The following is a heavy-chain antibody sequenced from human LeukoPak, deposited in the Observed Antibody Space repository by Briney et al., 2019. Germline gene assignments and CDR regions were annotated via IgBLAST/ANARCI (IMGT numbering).Heavy chain of an antibody. CDR3: ARDMGHYDRSGYYGVIDY. Sequence: ASVKVSCKASGYSFTSYYMHWVRQAPGQGLEWMGIINPSGGSTSYAQKFQGRVTMTRDTSTSTVYMELSSLRSEDTAVYYCARDMGHYDRSGYYGVIDYWGQGTLVTVSS. J-gene: IGHJ4*02. V-gene: IGHV1-46*01. CDR1: GYSFTSYY. CDR2: INPSGGST. D-gene: IGHD3-22*01.